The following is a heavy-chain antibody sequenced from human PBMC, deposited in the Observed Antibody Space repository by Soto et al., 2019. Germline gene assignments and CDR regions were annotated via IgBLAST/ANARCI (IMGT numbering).Heavy chain of an antibody. CDR3: ARGQEGVVATH. CDR1: GGSLSGYY. Sequence: QVQLQQWGAGLLKPSETLSLNCAVTGGSLSGYYWSWIRQPPGKGLEWIGEVKDGGHTNYSPSLTGRVTISSVSSNNQFSLRLNSVTAADTGVYYCARGQEGVVATHWDQGSLVTVSS. CDR2: VKDGGHT. J-gene: IGHJ4*02. V-gene: IGHV4-34*01. D-gene: IGHD5-12*01.